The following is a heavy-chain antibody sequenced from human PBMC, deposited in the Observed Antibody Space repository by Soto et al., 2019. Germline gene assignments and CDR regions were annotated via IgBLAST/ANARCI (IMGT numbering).Heavy chain of an antibody. CDR2: IYHTGST. J-gene: IGHJ4*02. CDR3: TRVPMMYYGAGTYGYFDS. Sequence: SETLSLTCTVSGFTVSSDAYYWSWIRQHPGKGLEWIGNIYHTGSTYYSPSLKSRVVISLDTSNNQFSLNLTSVTAADTAFYYCTRVPMMYYGAGTYGYFDSWGQGTLVTVSS. D-gene: IGHD3-10*01. CDR1: GFTVSSDAYY. V-gene: IGHV4-31*03.